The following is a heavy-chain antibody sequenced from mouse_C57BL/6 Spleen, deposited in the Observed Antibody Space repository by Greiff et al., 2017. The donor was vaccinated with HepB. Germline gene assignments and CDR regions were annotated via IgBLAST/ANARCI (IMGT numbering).Heavy chain of an antibody. D-gene: IGHD2-3*01. V-gene: IGHV1-55*01. CDR2: IYPGSGST. Sequence: QQPGAELVKPGASVKMSCKASGYTFTSYWITWVKQRPGQGLEWIGDIYPGSGSTNYNEKFKSKATLTVDTSSSTAYMQLSSLTSEDSAVYYCARLDYDGYYVGYFDYWGQGTTLTVSS. CDR3: ARLDYDGYYVGYFDY. J-gene: IGHJ2*01. CDR1: GYTFTSYW.